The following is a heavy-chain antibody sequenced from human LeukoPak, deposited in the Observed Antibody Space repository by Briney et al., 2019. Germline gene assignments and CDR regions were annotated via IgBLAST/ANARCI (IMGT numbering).Heavy chain of an antibody. Sequence: SETLSLTCTVSGGSISSSSYYWGWIRQPPGKGLEWIGSIYYSGSTYYNPSLKSRVTISVDTSKNQFSLKLSSVTAADTAVYYCARDKGFLEWLFHDYWGQGTLVTVSS. J-gene: IGHJ4*02. V-gene: IGHV4-39*07. CDR2: IYYSGST. CDR3: ARDKGFLEWLFHDY. D-gene: IGHD3-3*01. CDR1: GGSISSSSYY.